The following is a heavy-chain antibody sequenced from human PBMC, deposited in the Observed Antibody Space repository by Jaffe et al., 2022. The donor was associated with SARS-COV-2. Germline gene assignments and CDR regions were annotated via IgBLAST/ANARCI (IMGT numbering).Heavy chain of an antibody. V-gene: IGHV3-33*01. D-gene: IGHD3-10*01. Sequence: QVHLVESGGGVVQPGRSLRLSCAASGFTFSDYVMHWVRQAPGKGLDWVASIWHDGSNKYYAESVKGRFTISRDNSKNTLYLQLNSLRAEDTAIYYCATNAAPSGSGWGQGTLVTISS. CDR1: GFTFSDYV. J-gene: IGHJ4*02. CDR3: ATNAAPSGSG. CDR2: IWHDGSNK.